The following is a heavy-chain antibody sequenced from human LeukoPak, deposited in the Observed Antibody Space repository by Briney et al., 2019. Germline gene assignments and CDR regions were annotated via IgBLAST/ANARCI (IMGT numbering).Heavy chain of an antibody. CDR3: ARGAMARRGGWFDP. CDR2: IYHSGST. V-gene: IGHV4-30-2*01. Sequence: SQTLSLTCAVSGGSISSGGYSWSWVRQPPGKGLEWIGYIYHSGSTYYNPSLKSRVTISVDRSKNQFSLKLSSVTAADTAVYYCARGAMARRGGWFDPWGQGTLVTVSS. CDR1: GGSISSGGYS. D-gene: IGHD2-2*01. J-gene: IGHJ5*02.